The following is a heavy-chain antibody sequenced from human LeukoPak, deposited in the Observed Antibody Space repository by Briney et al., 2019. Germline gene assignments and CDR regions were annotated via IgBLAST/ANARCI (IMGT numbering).Heavy chain of an antibody. Sequence: ASVKVSCKASGYTFTGYYMHWVRQAPGQGLEWMGWINPNSGGTNYAQKFQGRVTMTRDTSISTAYMELSRLRSDDTAVYYCARVPRRIAAAGIVVWFDPWGRGTLVTVSS. CDR1: GYTFTGYY. CDR3: ARVPRRIAAAGIVVWFDP. J-gene: IGHJ5*02. V-gene: IGHV1-2*02. D-gene: IGHD6-13*01. CDR2: INPNSGGT.